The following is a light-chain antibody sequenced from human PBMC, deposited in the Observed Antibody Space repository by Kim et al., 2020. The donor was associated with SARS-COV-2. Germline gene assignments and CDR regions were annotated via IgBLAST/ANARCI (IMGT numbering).Light chain of an antibody. V-gene: IGKV3-20*01. CDR1: RTITSNY. J-gene: IGKJ5*01. CDR2: IAN. CDR3: HQCGSPPCT. Sequence: SPVERTTLTCATSRTITSNYLTWKQQEPGQATRLIIGIANTTATVIPDMFRSSGSGIEFTLTISSLDADDLAVYYCHQCGSPPCTFGQGTRLEIK.